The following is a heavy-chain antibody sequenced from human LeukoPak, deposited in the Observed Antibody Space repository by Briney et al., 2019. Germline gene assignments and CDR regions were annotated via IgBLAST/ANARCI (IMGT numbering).Heavy chain of an antibody. CDR3: ARAPGGYDILTGYYNPSGLENDY. J-gene: IGHJ4*02. CDR1: GFSFSGYW. CDR2: INPDTRDK. Sequence: GGSLRLSCAASGFSFSGYWMSWVRQASGKGLEWVANINPDTRDKNYVDSVKGRFTISRDNIKNSLYLQMNSLRAEDTAVYYCARAPGGYDILTGYYNPSGLENDYWGQGTLVTVSS. V-gene: IGHV3-7*01. D-gene: IGHD3-9*01.